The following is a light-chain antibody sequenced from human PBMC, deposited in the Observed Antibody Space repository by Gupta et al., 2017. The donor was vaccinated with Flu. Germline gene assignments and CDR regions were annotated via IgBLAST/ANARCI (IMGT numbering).Light chain of an antibody. J-gene: IGKJ1*01. CDR3: MQGAHWPWT. Sequence: EGVLTQSPLSLPVTLGQPASISCKSTQNLVYSDGNTYLHWFQQRPGQSPRRLIYLVSYRDSGVPDRFSGSGSGTDFTLEISRVEAEDVGVYFCMQGAHWPWTFGQGTKVEIK. CDR2: LVS. CDR1: QNLVYSDGNTY. V-gene: IGKV2-30*01.